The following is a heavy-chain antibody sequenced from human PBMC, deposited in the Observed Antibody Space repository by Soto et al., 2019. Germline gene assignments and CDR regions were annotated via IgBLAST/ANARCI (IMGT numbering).Heavy chain of an antibody. CDR3: ARGGWTTYYSPFFDY. V-gene: IGHV2-5*02. D-gene: IGHD3-10*01. Sequence: QITLKESGPTLVKPTQTLMLTCTFSGFSLSSNGVGVGWIRQPPGKALEWLALIYWDDDKRYSPSLKSRLTITKDTSKNQVVLTLTKLDTVDTATYYCARGGWTTYYSPFFDYWGQGTLVTVSS. J-gene: IGHJ4*02. CDR2: IYWDDDK. CDR1: GFSLSSNGVG.